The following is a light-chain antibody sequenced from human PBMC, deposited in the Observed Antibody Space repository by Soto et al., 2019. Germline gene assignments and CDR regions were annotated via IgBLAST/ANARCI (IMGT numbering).Light chain of an antibody. Sequence: QSALTQPASVSGSPGQSITISCTGTRSDVGGYNYVSWYQQHPGKAPKLMIYEVSNRPSGVSNRFSGSKSGNTASLTISGLQAEDEADYYCSSYTSSSPLFGGGTKLTVL. J-gene: IGLJ2*01. CDR2: EVS. V-gene: IGLV2-14*01. CDR1: RSDVGGYNY. CDR3: SSYTSSSPL.